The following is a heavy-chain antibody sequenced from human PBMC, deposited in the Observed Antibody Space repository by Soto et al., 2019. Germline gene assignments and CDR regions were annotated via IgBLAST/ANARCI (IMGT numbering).Heavy chain of an antibody. Sequence: AETLSLTCSVSGGSVSSSGYYWGWVRQPPGEGLEWIGSVYYSGSTYYNPSLESRVTISVDKSKNQFSLKLMSLSAADTAVYYCGRREGLATISYYFDYWGQGALVTVSS. CDR1: GGSVSSSGYY. D-gene: IGHD3-9*01. V-gene: IGHV4-39*01. CDR2: VYYSGST. CDR3: GRREGLATISYYFDY. J-gene: IGHJ4*02.